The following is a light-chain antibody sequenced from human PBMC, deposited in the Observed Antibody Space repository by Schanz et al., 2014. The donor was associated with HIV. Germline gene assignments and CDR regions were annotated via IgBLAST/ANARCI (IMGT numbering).Light chain of an antibody. V-gene: IGKV3-11*01. CDR2: DAS. Sequence: EVILTQSPATLSLSPGERATLSCRASQSVGTFLGWYRQIPGQSPSLLIYDASKRATGVPARFSGSGSGTDFTLTISSLQSEDFAVYYCQQYNDWPPITFGQGTRLEIK. CDR1: QSVGTF. CDR3: QQYNDWPPIT. J-gene: IGKJ5*01.